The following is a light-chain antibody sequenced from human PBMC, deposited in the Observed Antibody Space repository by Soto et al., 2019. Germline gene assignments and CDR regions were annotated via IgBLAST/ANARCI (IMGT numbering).Light chain of an antibody. J-gene: IGKJ2*01. Sequence: DIQMTQSPSSLSASVGDRVTITCRASQSIGRYLNWYQQKPGKAPKLLIYAASTLESGVPSKFSGSGSGTDFTLAISSLQPEDVATYYCQQSYSTPYTFGQGTKLDIK. CDR2: AAS. CDR1: QSIGRY. CDR3: QQSYSTPYT. V-gene: IGKV1-39*01.